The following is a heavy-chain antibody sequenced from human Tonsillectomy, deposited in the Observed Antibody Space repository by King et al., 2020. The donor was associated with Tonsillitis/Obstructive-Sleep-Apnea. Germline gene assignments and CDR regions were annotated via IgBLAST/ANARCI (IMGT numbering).Heavy chain of an antibody. CDR2: INPNSGGT. D-gene: IGHD6-6*01. J-gene: IGHJ4*02. CDR3: ARGEGEYSRSSVFDY. V-gene: IGHV1-2*02. CDR1: AYTFTGFY. Sequence: VQLVESGAEVKKPGASVKVSCKASAYTFTGFYMHWVRQAPGQGLEWMGWINPNSGGTNYAQKFQGRVTMTRDTSISTAYMELSRLRSDDTAVYYCARGEGEYSRSSVFDYWGQGPLVTVSS.